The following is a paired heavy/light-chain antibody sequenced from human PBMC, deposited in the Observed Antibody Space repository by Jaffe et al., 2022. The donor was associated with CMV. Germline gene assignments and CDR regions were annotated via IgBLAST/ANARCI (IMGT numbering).Heavy chain of an antibody. D-gene: IGHD2-2*01. Sequence: QVQLQQWGAGLLKPSETLSLTCAVYGGSFSGYYWSWIRQPPGKGLEWIGEINHSGSTNYNPSLKSRVTISVDTSKNQFSLKLSSVTAADTAVYYCARASLGYCSSTSCSGPNYYYMDVWGKGTTVTVSS. J-gene: IGHJ6*03. V-gene: IGHV4-34*01. CDR1: GGSFSGYY. CDR3: ARASLGYCSSTSCSGPNYYYMDV. CDR2: INHSGST.
Light chain of an antibody. Sequence: SSELTQDPAVSVALGQTVRITCQGDSLRSYYASWYQQKPGQAPVLVIYGKNNRPSGIPDRFSGSSSGNTASLTITGAQAEDEADYYCNSRDSSSGVVFGGGTKLTVL. CDR3: NSRDSSSGVV. CDR2: GKN. J-gene: IGLJ2*01. CDR1: SLRSYY. V-gene: IGLV3-19*01.